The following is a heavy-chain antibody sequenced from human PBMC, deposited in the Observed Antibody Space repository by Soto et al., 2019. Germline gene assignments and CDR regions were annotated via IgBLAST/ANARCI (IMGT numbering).Heavy chain of an antibody. D-gene: IGHD4-17*01. CDR3: ARPGYGVDKDAFDI. CDR2: ISGGGGEIRT. V-gene: IGHV3-23*01. J-gene: IGHJ3*02. CDR1: GFTFSSYA. Sequence: GGSLRLSCAASGFTFSSYAMSWVRQAPGKGLEWVSIISGGGGEIRTYYADSGKGRFTVSRDNSKNTLYLQMDNLRVEDTAVYYCARPGYGVDKDAFDIWGQGTMVTVSS.